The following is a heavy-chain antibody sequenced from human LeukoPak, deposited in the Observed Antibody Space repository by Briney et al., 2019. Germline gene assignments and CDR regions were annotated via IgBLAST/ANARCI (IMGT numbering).Heavy chain of an antibody. Sequence: ASVKVSCKASGYTFSGYYIHWVRQAPGQGLEWMGRINPKSSGTNYAQKLLGRVTMTRDTSINTAYMELTRLRSDDTAVYYCASDPVSVVVVGAYYYYMDVWGKGTTVTVSS. J-gene: IGHJ6*03. V-gene: IGHV1-2*06. CDR2: INPKSSGT. D-gene: IGHD2-2*01. CDR1: GYTFSGYY. CDR3: ASDPVSVVVVGAYYYYMDV.